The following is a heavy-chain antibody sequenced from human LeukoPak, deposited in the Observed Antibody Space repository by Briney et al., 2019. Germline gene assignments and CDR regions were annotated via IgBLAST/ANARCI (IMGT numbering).Heavy chain of an antibody. CDR3: ARGRGSGSYSRPAGRRLSTYFDY. Sequence: MPGGSLRLSCAASGFTFSSYSMSWVRQPPGKGLEWIGEINHSGSTNYNPSLKSRVTISVDTSKNQFSLKLSSVTAADTAVYYCARGRGSGSYSRPAGRRLSTYFDYWGQGTLVTVSS. CDR1: GFTFSSYS. D-gene: IGHD1-26*01. J-gene: IGHJ4*02. V-gene: IGHV4-34*01. CDR2: INHSGST.